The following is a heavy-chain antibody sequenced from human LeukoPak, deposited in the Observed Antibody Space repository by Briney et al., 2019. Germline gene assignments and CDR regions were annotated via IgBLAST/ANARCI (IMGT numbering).Heavy chain of an antibody. V-gene: IGHV1-2*06. CDR3: ARDRNLYSGSFAS. J-gene: IGHJ4*02. CDR2: INPNSGGT. Sequence: ASVKVSCKASGYTFTDYYMHWVRQAPGQGLEWMGRINPNSGGTNYAQKFQGRVTMTRDTSISTAYMELSRLTSDDTAVYYCARDRNLYSGSFASWGQGTLVTVSS. D-gene: IGHD1-26*01. CDR1: GYTFTDYY.